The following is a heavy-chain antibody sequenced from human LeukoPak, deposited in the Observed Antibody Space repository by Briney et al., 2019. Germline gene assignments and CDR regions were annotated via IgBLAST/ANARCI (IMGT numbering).Heavy chain of an antibody. V-gene: IGHV3-15*01. CDR2: IKSKTDGGTT. J-gene: IGHJ4*02. CDR1: GFTFSNAW. Sequence: PGGSLRLSCAASGFTFSNAWMTWVRQAPGKGLEWVGRIKSKTDGGTTDYAAPVKGRFTISRDDSKNTLYLQMNSLKTEDTAVYYCTTSPYCGGDCYFYWGQGTLVTVSS. CDR3: TTSPYCGGDCYFY. D-gene: IGHD2-21*02.